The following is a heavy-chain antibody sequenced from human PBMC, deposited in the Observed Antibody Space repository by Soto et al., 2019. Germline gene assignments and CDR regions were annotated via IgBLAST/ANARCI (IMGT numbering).Heavy chain of an antibody. J-gene: IGHJ6*02. Sequence: SVKVSCKASGGTFSSYAISWVRQAPGQGLEWMGGIIPIFGTANYAQKFQGRVTITADESTSTAYMELSSLRSEDTAVYYCARGLVPAATYYYYYGMDVWGQGTTVTVSS. V-gene: IGHV1-69*13. CDR2: IIPIFGTA. CDR3: ARGLVPAATYYYYYGMDV. CDR1: GGTFSSYA. D-gene: IGHD2-2*01.